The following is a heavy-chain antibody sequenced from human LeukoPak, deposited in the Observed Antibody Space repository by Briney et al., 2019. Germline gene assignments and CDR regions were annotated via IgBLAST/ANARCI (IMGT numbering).Heavy chain of an antibody. D-gene: IGHD1-26*01. V-gene: IGHV1-69*04. CDR2: IIPILGIA. Sequence: SVKVSCKASGGTFSSYAISWVRQAPGQWLEWMGRIIPILGIANYAQKFQGRVTITADKSTSTAYMELSSLRSEDTAVYYCARDLGRDGGSYYEGWFDPWGQGTLVTVSS. CDR1: GGTFSSYA. CDR3: ARDLGRDGGSYYEGWFDP. J-gene: IGHJ5*02.